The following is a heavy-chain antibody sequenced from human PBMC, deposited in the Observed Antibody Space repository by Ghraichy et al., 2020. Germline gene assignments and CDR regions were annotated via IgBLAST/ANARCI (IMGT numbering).Heavy chain of an antibody. CDR2: ISAYNGNT. D-gene: IGHD3-9*01. CDR3: ARVDRDYMDILTGGQYGMDV. J-gene: IGHJ6*02. Sequence: ASVKVSCKASGYTFTSYGISWVRQAPGQGLEWMGWISAYNGNTNYAQKLQGRVTMTTDTSTSTAYMELRSLRSDDTAVYYCARVDRDYMDILTGGQYGMDVWGQGTTVTVSS. CDR1: GYTFTSYG. V-gene: IGHV1-18*01.